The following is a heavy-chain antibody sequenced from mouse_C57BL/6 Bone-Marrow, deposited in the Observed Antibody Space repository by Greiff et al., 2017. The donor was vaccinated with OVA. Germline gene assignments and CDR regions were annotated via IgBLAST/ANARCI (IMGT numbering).Heavy chain of an antibody. Sequence: EVKLQQSGAELVRPGASVKLSCTASGFNIKDDYMHWVKQRPEQGLEWIGWIDPENGDTEYASKFQGKATITADTSSNTAYLQLSSLTSEDTAVYYCTIYYYGSSEDFDYWGQGTTLTVSS. CDR3: TIYYYGSSEDFDY. CDR2: IDPENGDT. CDR1: GFNIKDDY. J-gene: IGHJ2*01. D-gene: IGHD1-1*01. V-gene: IGHV14-4*01.